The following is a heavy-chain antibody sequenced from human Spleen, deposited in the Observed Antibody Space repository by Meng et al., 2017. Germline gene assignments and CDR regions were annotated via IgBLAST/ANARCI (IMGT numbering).Heavy chain of an antibody. CDR1: GFTFSYYA. J-gene: IGHJ4*02. Sequence: GRLVEYGGGCVKPGGSLRLSCAASGFTFSYYAMSWLRQAPGKGLEWVSSISGSGGSTYSAESVKGRFTISRDSSKNTLYLQMNSLRAEDTAVYYCAKDGRAAAGRYYFDDWGQGTLVTVSS. V-gene: IGHV3-23*04. CDR3: AKDGRAAAGRYYFDD. CDR2: ISGSGGST. D-gene: IGHD6-13*01.